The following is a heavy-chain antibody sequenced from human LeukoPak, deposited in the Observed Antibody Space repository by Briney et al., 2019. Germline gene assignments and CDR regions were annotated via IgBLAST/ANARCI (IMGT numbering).Heavy chain of an antibody. CDR2: IYLSGST. Sequence: SGTLSLTCAVSGGSISSSNWWSWVRQPPGKGLEWIGEIYLSGSTNYNPSLKSRVTISVDKSKNQFSLKLSSVTAADTAVYYCARDPYSSSWYRTGLDYWGQGTLVTVSS. J-gene: IGHJ4*02. CDR3: ARDPYSSSWYRTGLDY. D-gene: IGHD6-13*01. V-gene: IGHV4-4*02. CDR1: GGSISSSNW.